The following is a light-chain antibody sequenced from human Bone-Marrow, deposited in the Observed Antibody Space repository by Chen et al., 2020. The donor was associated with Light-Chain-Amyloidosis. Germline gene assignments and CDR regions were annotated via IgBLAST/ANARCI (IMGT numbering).Light chain of an antibody. CDR1: NIGSTS. J-gene: IGLJ3*02. CDR3: QVWDRSSDRPV. CDR2: DDS. Sequence: SYVLTHPSSVSMATGETVTIACGGNNIGSTSVYWYQQTPGQAPLLVVYDDSDRPSEIPERLSGSNSGNTATLTISRVEAGDEADYYCQVWDRSSDRPVFGGGTKLTVL. V-gene: IGLV3-21*02.